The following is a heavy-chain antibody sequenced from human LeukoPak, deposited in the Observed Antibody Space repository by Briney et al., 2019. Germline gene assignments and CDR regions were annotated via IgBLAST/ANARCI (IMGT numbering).Heavy chain of an antibody. J-gene: IGHJ6*02. Sequence: GGSLRLSCAASGFTFSSYAMHWVRQAPGKGLEGVAVISYDGSNKYYADSVKGRFTISRDNSKNTLYLQMNSLRAEDTAVYYCARAMVRITMIVVVISTPDYYYGMDVWGQGTTVTVSS. V-gene: IGHV3-30*04. D-gene: IGHD3-22*01. CDR3: ARAMVRITMIVVVISTPDYYYGMDV. CDR1: GFTFSSYA. CDR2: ISYDGSNK.